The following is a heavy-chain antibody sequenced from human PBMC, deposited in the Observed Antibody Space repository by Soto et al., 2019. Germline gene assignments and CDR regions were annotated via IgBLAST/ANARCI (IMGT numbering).Heavy chain of an antibody. V-gene: IGHV1-69*02. CDR3: AGLLGAKDSGRQS. CDR1: GGTFSSYT. J-gene: IGHJ4*02. D-gene: IGHD1-26*01. CDR2: IIPILGIA. Sequence: QVQLVQSGAEVKKPGSSVKVSCKASGGTFSSYTISWVRQAPGQGLEWMGRIIPILGIANYAQKFRGRGTITADKAASTAYTELSSLRSEDPAVYYCAGLLGAKDSGRQSWGQGTLVTVSS.